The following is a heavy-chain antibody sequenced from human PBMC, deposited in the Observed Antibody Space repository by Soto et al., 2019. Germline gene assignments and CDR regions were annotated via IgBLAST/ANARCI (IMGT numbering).Heavy chain of an antibody. CDR3: ARGGTRHVVVVAALPHY. CDR1: GYSISSGYY. Sequence: PSETLSLTCAVSGYSISSGYYWGWIRQPPGKGLEWIGSIYHSGSTYYNPSLKSRVTISVDTSKNQFSLKLSSVTAADTAVYYCARGGTRHVVVVAALPHYWGQGTLVT. J-gene: IGHJ4*02. D-gene: IGHD2-15*01. CDR2: IYHSGST. V-gene: IGHV4-38-2*01.